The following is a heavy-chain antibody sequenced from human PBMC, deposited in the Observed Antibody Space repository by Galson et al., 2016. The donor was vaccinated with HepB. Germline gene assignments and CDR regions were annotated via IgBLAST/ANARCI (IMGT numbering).Heavy chain of an antibody. D-gene: IGHD6-19*01. CDR3: AKDSPYSSGWSTY. CDR2: INIGGDST. J-gene: IGHJ4*02. V-gene: IGHV3-23*01. Sequence: SLRLSCAASGFTFSNYAMSWVRQAPGKGLEWVSSINIGGDSTYYADSVKGRFTISRDNSKNTVYLQMNSLRAEGTALYYCAKDSPYSSGWSTYWGQGTLVTVSS. CDR1: GFTFSNYA.